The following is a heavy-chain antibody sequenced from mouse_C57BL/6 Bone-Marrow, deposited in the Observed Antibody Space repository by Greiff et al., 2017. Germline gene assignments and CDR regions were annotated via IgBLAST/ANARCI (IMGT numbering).Heavy chain of an antibody. J-gene: IGHJ2*01. V-gene: IGHV1-81*01. CDR3: ERLRYFDY. CDR1: GYTFTSYG. Sequence: QVQLKESGAELARPGASVKLSCKASGYTFTSYGISWVKQRTGQGLEWIGEIYPRSGNTYYNEKFKGKATLTADKSSTAAYMELRSLTSEDSAVYFAERLRYFDYWGQGTTLTVSS. CDR2: IYPRSGNT.